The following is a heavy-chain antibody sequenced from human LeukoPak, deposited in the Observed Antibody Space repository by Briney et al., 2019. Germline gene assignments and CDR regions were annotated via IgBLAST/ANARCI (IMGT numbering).Heavy chain of an antibody. V-gene: IGHV4-39*01. CDR3: ARQSDCSSSSCYTSAFDI. J-gene: IGHJ3*02. CDR2: IYYSGGT. CDR1: GGSISSSSYS. Sequence: SETLSLTCTVSGGSISSSSYSWGWIRQPPGKGLEGIETIYYSGGTYFNPSLKRRVTISVDTSKNQFSLKLSSVTAADTAVYYCARQSDCSSSSCYTSAFDIWGQGTMVTVSS. D-gene: IGHD2-2*02.